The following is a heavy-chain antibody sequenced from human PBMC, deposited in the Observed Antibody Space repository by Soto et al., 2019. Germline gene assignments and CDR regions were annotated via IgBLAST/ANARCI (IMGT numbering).Heavy chain of an antibody. CDR1: GGSFSGYY. J-gene: IGHJ5*02. CDR2: INHSGST. V-gene: IGHV4-34*01. D-gene: IGHD3-10*01. Sequence: SETLSLTCAVYGGSFSGYYWSWIRQPPGKGLEWIGEINHSGSTNYNPSLKSRVTISVDTSKNQFSLKLSSVTAADTAVYYCARPLHYYGSGSYSWFDPWGQGTLVTVSS. CDR3: ARPLHYYGSGSYSWFDP.